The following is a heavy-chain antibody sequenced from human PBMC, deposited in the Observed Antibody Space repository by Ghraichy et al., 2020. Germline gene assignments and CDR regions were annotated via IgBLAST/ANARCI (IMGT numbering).Heavy chain of an antibody. CDR2: ISRSDNRV. CDR3: ARGITYSGSYYRDFDY. V-gene: IGHV3-48*03. J-gene: IGHJ4*02. Sequence: GGSLRLSCAASGFTFSTYEMNWVRQAPGKGLDWVSHISRSDNRVYYADSVRGRFTISRDNAKNSLYLQMNSLRAEDTAVYYCARGITYSGSYYRDFDYWGQGTLVAVSS. D-gene: IGHD1-26*01. CDR1: GFTFSTYE.